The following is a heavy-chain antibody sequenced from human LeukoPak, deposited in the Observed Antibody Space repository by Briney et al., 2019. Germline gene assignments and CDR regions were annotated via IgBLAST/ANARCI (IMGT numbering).Heavy chain of an antibody. CDR1: GFTISSNY. J-gene: IGHJ6*02. D-gene: IGHD6-19*01. CDR2: IYSGGST. CDR3: AREKSIAVAGNHYYYGMDV. V-gene: IGHV3-53*01. Sequence: PSGGSLRLSCAASGFTISSNYMSWVRQARGKGLEWVSVIYSGGSTYYADSVKGRFTISRDNSKNTLYLQMNSLRAEDTAVYYCAREKSIAVAGNHYYYGMDVWGQGTTVTVSS.